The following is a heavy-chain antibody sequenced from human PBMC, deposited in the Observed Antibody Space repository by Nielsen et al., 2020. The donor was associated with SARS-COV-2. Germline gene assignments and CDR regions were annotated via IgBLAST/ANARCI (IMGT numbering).Heavy chain of an antibody. CDR2: ISSGGGTT. CDR1: GFTFRNYA. V-gene: IGHV3-23*01. D-gene: IGHD4-11*01. J-gene: IGHJ6*02. CDR3: AKHITTETTFYGMDV. Sequence: GGSLRLSCSVSGFTFRNYAMSWVRQAPGKGLEWVSSISSGGGTTYYADSVKGRFIVSRDNSTNTVYLQMNSLRAEDTAIYYCAKHITTETTFYGMDVWGQGTTVTVS.